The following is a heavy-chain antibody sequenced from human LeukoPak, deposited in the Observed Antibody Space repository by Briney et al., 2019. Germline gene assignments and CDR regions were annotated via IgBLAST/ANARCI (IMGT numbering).Heavy chain of an antibody. D-gene: IGHD2-21*02. Sequence: PGGSLRLSCAAPGVTFSSYWMHWVRQGPGKGLVWVSRINPDGSGTSHADSVKGRFTISRDNAKNSLYLQMNSLRAEDTAVYYCTSHTGTGDAFRPFHIWGQGTMVTVSS. CDR3: TSHTGTGDAFRPFHI. V-gene: IGHV3-74*01. CDR1: GVTFSSYW. CDR2: INPDGSGT. J-gene: IGHJ3*02.